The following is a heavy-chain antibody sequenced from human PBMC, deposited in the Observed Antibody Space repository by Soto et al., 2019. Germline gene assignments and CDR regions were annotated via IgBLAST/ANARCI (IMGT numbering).Heavy chain of an antibody. CDR2: ISAFKGNT. V-gene: IGHV1-18*01. J-gene: IGHJ5*02. Sequence: VQLVQSGAEVKKPGASVKVSCKPSGYTFTSYGISWARQAPGQGLVWMWWISAFKGNTNYAQKLQGRVTMTTDTSTRTAYMELRSLRSDDTAVYYCARGGSSRYGVDTWGQGTLVTVSS. D-gene: IGHD6-13*01. CDR3: ARGGSSRYGVDT. CDR1: GYTFTSYG.